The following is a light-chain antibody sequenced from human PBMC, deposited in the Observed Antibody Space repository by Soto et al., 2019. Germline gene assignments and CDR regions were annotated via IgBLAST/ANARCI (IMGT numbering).Light chain of an antibody. V-gene: IGLV1-44*01. CDR1: SSNIGTNS. Sequence: QSVLTQPPSASGTPGLGVTISCSGSSSNIGTNSVDWYQQVPGAAPDLLIHTNNQRPSGVTDRFSASKSGASASLAIRGLQSQDEADYYCAAWDDSVKAYVFGTGTKVTVL. J-gene: IGLJ1*01. CDR3: AAWDDSVKAYV. CDR2: TNN.